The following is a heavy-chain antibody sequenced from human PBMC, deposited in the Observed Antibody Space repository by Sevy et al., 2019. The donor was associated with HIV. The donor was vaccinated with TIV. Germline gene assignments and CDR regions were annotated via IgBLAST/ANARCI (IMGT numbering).Heavy chain of an antibody. J-gene: IGHJ4*02. D-gene: IGHD5-18*01. V-gene: IGHV3-11*01. CDR3: ARVRYTYGNFFFDY. CDR1: GFTFSDYY. CDR2: ISSRDYFI. Sequence: GGSLRLSCTASGFTFSDYYMSWIRQAPGKGLEWISYISSRDYFIYYTDYVKGRFTISRVNAKNSMFLHMSSLRAEDTALYYCARVRYTYGNFFFDYWGQGTLVTVSS.